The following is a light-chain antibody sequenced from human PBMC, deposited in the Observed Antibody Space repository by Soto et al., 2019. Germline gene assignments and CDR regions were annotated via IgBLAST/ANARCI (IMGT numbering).Light chain of an antibody. CDR1: QSLLHSNGYNY. CDR2: LGS. J-gene: IGKJ3*01. Sequence: DIVMTQSPLSLPVTPGEPASISCRSSQSLLHSNGYNYLDWYLQKPGQSPQLLIYLGSNRASGVPDRFSGSGAGTDFTRKISRVEAEDVGVYYCMQTLQTPLTFGRRTKVDIK. V-gene: IGKV2-28*01. CDR3: MQTLQTPLT.